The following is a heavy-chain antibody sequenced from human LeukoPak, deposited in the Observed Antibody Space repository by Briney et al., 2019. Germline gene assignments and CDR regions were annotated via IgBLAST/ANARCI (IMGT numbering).Heavy chain of an antibody. J-gene: IGHJ4*02. D-gene: IGHD5-12*01. Sequence: SETLSLTCTVSGGSISSSSYYWGWIRQPPGKGLEWIGNIYYSGSTYYNPSLKSRVTISVDTSKNQFSLKLSSVTAADTAVYYWARKYGGYDYGGAFDNGARETLATVP. CDR2: IYYSGST. V-gene: IGHV4-39*01. CDR3: ARKYGGYDYGGAFDN. CDR1: GGSISSSSYY.